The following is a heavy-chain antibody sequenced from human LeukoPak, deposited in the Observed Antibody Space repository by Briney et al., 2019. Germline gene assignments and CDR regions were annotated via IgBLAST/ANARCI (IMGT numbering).Heavy chain of an antibody. D-gene: IGHD6-19*01. CDR2: ISAYNGNT. CDR3: ARSHSSGWYLYYYYYGMDV. V-gene: IGHV1-18*01. J-gene: IGHJ6*02. CDR1: GYTFTSYG. Sequence: ASVKVSCKASGYTFTSYGISWVRQAPGQGLEWMGWISAYNGNTNYAQKLQGRVTMTTDISTSTAYMELRSLRSDDTAVYYCARSHSSGWYLYYYYYGMDVWGQGTTVTVSS.